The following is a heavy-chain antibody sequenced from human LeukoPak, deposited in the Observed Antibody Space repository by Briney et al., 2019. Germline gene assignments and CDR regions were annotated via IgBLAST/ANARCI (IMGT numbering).Heavy chain of an antibody. CDR1: GFTFSSYA. J-gene: IGHJ4*02. V-gene: IGHV3-23*01. Sequence: GGSLRLSCAASGFTFSSYAMSWVRQAPGKGLEWVSAISGSGGSTYYADSVKGRFTISRDNSKNTLYLQMNSPRAEDTAVYYCAKDQGRGWYNYWGQGTLVTVSS. CDR2: ISGSGGST. D-gene: IGHD6-19*01. CDR3: AKDQGRGWYNY.